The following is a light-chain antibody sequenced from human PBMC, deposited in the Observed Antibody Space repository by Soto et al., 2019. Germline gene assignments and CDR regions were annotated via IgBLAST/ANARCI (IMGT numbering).Light chain of an antibody. Sequence: DIQMTHSPSSLSASVGDRVTISCRASQTINSYLNWYQQKPGKAPKLLIYAASILQRGVPSRFSGSGSGTDFTHTISSLQPEDSATYYCQQSYSTLYTFGQGTKLEIK. CDR3: QQSYSTLYT. V-gene: IGKV1-39*01. J-gene: IGKJ2*01. CDR2: AAS. CDR1: QTINSY.